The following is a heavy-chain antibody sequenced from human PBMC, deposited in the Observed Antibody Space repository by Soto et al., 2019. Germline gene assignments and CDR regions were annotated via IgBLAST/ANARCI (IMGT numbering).Heavy chain of an antibody. CDR3: ARHLPGIAAH. J-gene: IGHJ4*02. D-gene: IGHD6-25*01. CDR2: IDPSDSYT. CDR1: GYSFTSYW. V-gene: IGHV5-10-1*01. Sequence: PGESLKISCKGSGYSFTSYWISWVRQMPGKGLEWMGRIDPSDSYTNYSPSFQGHVTISAGKSISTAYLQWSSLKASDTAMYYCARHLPGIAAHWGQGTLVTVSS.